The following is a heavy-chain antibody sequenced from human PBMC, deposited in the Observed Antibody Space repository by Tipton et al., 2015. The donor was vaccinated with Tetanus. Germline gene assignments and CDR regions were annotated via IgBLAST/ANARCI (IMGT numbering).Heavy chain of an antibody. CDR3: ARGKGVGAARPFDY. CDR2: ISGSGAST. V-gene: IGHV3-23*01. CDR1: GFTFNSYA. Sequence: SLRLSCAASGFTFNSYAMSWVRQAPGKGLEWVSSISGSGASTYYADSVKGRFTISRDNSKNTLYLQMNSLRVEDTAAYYCARGKGVGAARPFDYWGQGALVTVSS. J-gene: IGHJ4*02. D-gene: IGHD1-26*01.